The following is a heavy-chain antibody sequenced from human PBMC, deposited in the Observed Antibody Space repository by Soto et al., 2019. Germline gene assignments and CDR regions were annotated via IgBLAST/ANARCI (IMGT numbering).Heavy chain of an antibody. CDR2: INPSGGST. CDR1: GYTFTTYG. V-gene: IGHV1-46*01. D-gene: IGHD3-10*01. J-gene: IGHJ6*02. CDR3: ARGGDAGAYYYYYGMDV. Sequence: ASVKVSCKASGYTFTTYGISWVRQAPGQGLEWMGIINPSGGSTSYAQKFQGRVTMTRDTSTSTVYMELSSLRSEDTAVYYCARGGDAGAYYYYYGMDVWGQGTTVTVSS.